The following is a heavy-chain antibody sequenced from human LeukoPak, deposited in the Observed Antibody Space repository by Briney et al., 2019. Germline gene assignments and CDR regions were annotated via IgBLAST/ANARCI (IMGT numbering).Heavy chain of an antibody. CDR1: SGSINTSTYY. D-gene: IGHD2-15*01. Sequence: SETLSLTCTVSSGSINTSTYYWGWVRQPPGKGLGWIGTIYYIGTTDYNPSLKSRVTISVDTSKNQFSLRLSSVTAADTAVYYCARLGQMKGWYPFDSWGQGTLVTVSS. J-gene: IGHJ4*02. CDR3: ARLGQMKGWYPFDS. V-gene: IGHV4-39*01. CDR2: IYYIGTT.